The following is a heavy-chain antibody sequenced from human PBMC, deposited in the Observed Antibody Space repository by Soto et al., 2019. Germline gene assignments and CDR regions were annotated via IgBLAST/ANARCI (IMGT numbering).Heavy chain of an antibody. CDR1: GYTFTSYG. D-gene: IGHD2-2*01. J-gene: IGHJ3*02. Sequence: ASVKVSCKASGYTFTSYGISWVRQAPGQGLEWMGWISAYNGNTNYAQKLQGRVTMTTDTSTSTAYMELRSLRSDDTAVYYCARGGGYIVVVPAAKTVPGRPKDAFDIWGQGTMVTVSS. CDR2: ISAYNGNT. CDR3: ARGGGYIVVVPAAKTVPGRPKDAFDI. V-gene: IGHV1-18*01.